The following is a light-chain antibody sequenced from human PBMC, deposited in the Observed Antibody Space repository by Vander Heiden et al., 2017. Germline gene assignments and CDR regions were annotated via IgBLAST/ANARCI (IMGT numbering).Light chain of an antibody. V-gene: IGKV3-15*01. Sequence: EIVMTLSPATLSVSPGERATLSCRASQSVSSNLAWYQQKPGQAPSLLIYGASTRATGIPARFSGSGSGTEFTLTISSLQSEDFAVYYCQQYDNWWTFGQGTKVEVK. CDR3: QQYDNWWT. CDR1: QSVSSN. J-gene: IGKJ1*01. CDR2: GAS.